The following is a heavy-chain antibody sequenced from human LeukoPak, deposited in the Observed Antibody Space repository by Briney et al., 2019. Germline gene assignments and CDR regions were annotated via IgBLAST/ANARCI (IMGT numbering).Heavy chain of an antibody. J-gene: IGHJ4*02. CDR2: ISNNGGYT. Sequence: GGSLRLSCAASGFTFSSYAMSWARQAPGKGLEWVSAISNNGGYTYYADSVQGRFTISRDNSKSTLCLQVNSLRAEDTAVYYCAKQLGYCSDGSCYFPYWGQGTLVTVSS. CDR3: AKQLGYCSDGSCYFPY. CDR1: GFTFSSYA. D-gene: IGHD2-15*01. V-gene: IGHV3-23*01.